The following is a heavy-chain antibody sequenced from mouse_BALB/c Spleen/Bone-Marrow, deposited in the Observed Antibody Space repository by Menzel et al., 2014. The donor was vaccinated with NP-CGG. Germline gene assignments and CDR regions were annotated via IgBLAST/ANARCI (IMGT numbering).Heavy chain of an antibody. CDR3: ARGGYGFPFDY. CDR2: ISYDGSN. D-gene: IGHD2-10*02. Sequence: VQLKDSGPGLVKPSQSLSLTCSVTGYSITSGYYWNWIRQFPGNKLEWMGYISYDGSNNYNPSLKNRISITRDTSKNQFFLKLNSVTTEDTATYYCARGGYGFPFDYWGQGTTLTVSS. V-gene: IGHV3-6*02. CDR1: GYSITSGYY. J-gene: IGHJ2*01.